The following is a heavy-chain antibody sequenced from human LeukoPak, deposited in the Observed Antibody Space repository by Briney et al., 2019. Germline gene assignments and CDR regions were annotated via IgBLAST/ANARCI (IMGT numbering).Heavy chain of an antibody. CDR2: IGISSGNT. J-gene: IGHJ4*02. V-gene: IGHV3-48*04. Sequence: GGSLRLSCKASGFPFSDYSMNWVRQAPGKGLGWISYIGISSGNTKYADSVRGRFTISADNAKNSLYLQMNSLRVEDTAVYYCARDHNYALDNWGQGTLVSVSS. CDR1: GFPFSDYS. CDR3: ARDHNYALDN. D-gene: IGHD1-1*01.